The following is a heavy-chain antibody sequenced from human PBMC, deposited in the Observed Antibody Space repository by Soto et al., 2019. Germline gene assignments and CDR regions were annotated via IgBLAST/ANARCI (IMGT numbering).Heavy chain of an antibody. Sequence: VQLVESGGGLVQPGGSLRLSCAASGFTLSGRSMHWVRQAPGKGLVWVSGIDNAGTDSTYADSVQGRFTSSRDNAKNMLYLQMNSLRVEDTAVYFCARGWFGPDVWGKGTTVTVSS. J-gene: IGHJ6*04. CDR3: ARGWFGPDV. CDR2: IDNAGTDS. D-gene: IGHD3-10*01. V-gene: IGHV3-74*01. CDR1: GFTLSGRS.